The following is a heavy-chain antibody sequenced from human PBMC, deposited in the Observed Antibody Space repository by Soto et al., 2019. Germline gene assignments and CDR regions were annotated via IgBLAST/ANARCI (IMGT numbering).Heavy chain of an antibody. CDR1: GGSISSGDYY. CDR3: ARVPINYYDSTGRDYYYYYGMDV. CDR2: IYYSGST. Sequence: PSETLSLTCTVSGGSISSGDYYWSWIRQPPGKGLEWIGYIYYSGSTYYNPSLKSRVTISVDTSKNQFSLKLSSVTAADTAVYYCARVPINYYDSTGRDYYYYYGMDVWGQGTTVTVSS. V-gene: IGHV4-30-4*01. D-gene: IGHD3-22*01. J-gene: IGHJ6*02.